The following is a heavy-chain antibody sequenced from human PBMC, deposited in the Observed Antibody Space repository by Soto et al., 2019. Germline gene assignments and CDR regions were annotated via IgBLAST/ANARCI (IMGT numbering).Heavy chain of an antibody. D-gene: IGHD2-15*01. CDR2: INHDNGNT. Sequence: QVQLVQSGAEVKKPGASVKISCKASGYTFTRYTMNWVRQAPGQRLEWMGWINHDNGNTKSSQKFQDRVIITRDTPASTAYMDLSSLRSEDTAVYYCARGIATGQLDPWGQGTLVTVSS. CDR3: ARGIATGQLDP. CDR1: GYTFTRYT. J-gene: IGHJ5*02. V-gene: IGHV1-3*01.